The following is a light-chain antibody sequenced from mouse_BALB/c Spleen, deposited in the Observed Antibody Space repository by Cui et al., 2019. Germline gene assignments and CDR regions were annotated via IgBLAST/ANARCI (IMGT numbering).Light chain of an antibody. J-gene: IGKJ5*01. CDR2: STS. CDR1: SDVSSSY. CDR3: HQYHRSPLT. Sequence: IVLTQSRAIMSASGGERVTMTCTASSDVSSSYLHWYQQKPASSPKLLFYSTSNLSSGVPARFSGSGSGTSYSLTISSMEAEDAATYYCHQYHRSPLTFGAGTKLELK. V-gene: IGKV4-74*01.